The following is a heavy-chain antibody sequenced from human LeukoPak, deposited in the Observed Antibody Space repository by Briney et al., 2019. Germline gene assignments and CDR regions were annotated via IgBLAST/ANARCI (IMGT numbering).Heavy chain of an antibody. D-gene: IGHD3-10*01. CDR2: ISGSGGSI. Sequence: GGSLRLSCAASGFTLSSYAMSWVRQAPGKGLEWVSAISGSGGSIYYADSVEGRFTISRDNSKNTLYLQMNSLRAEDTAVYYCAKDLGSPPDYWGQGTLVTVSS. CDR3: AKDLGSPPDY. CDR1: GFTLSSYA. V-gene: IGHV3-23*01. J-gene: IGHJ4*02.